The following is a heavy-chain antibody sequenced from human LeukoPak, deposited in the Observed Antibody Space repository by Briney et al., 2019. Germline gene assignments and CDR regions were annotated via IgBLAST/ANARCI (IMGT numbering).Heavy chain of an antibody. J-gene: IGHJ4*02. CDR2: ISAYNGNT. CDR3: ATXLAVVAXPXYFDY. D-gene: IGHD6-19*01. V-gene: IGHV1-18*01. CDR1: GYTFTSYG. Sequence: ASVKVSCKASGYTFTSYGISWVRQAPGQGLEWMGWISAYNGNTNYAQKLQGRVTMTTDTSTSTAYMELRSLGSDDTAVYYCATXLAVVAXPXYFDYWGQGTLVTV.